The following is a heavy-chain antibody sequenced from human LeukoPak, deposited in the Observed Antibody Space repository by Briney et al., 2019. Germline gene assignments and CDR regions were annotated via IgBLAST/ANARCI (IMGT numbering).Heavy chain of an antibody. CDR2: IYYSGST. V-gene: IGHV4-59*08. Sequence: SETLSLTCTVSGGSISSYYWSWIRQPPGKGLEWIGYIYYSGSTNYNPTLKSRVTISVDTSKNQFSLKLSSVTAADTAVYYCARQIAAADIDYWGQGTLVTVSS. D-gene: IGHD6-13*01. J-gene: IGHJ4*02. CDR1: GGSISSYY. CDR3: ARQIAAADIDY.